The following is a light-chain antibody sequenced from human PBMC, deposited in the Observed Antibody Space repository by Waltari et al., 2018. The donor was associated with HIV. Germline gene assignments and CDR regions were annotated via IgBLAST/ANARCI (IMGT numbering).Light chain of an antibody. CDR2: RDN. CDR3: ATWDISLSAVV. J-gene: IGLJ2*01. CDR1: SNTVGNHA. V-gene: IGLV10-54*04. Sequence: QAGLTQPPSVSKGMRQTATLTCTGNSNTVGNHAPAWLQQHQGHPPKLLSYRDNKRPSGISERFSASRSGNTASLTITGVQPEDEADYFCATWDISLSAVVFGGGTTLTVL.